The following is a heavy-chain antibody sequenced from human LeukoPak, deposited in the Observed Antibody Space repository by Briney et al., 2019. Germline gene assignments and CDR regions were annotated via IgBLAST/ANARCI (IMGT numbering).Heavy chain of an antibody. Sequence: PETLCLSSTVSGGSISSSSYYWGWVRPPPGKGLEWIGSIYNSGSTYYNHSLKSRVTISVDTSKTQFSLKLSSVTAADTAVYYCASWITGTLQAAFDIWGQGTIVTVSS. J-gene: IGHJ3*02. CDR2: IYNSGST. V-gene: IGHV4-39*07. D-gene: IGHD1-20*01. CDR1: GGSISSSSYY. CDR3: ASWITGTLQAAFDI.